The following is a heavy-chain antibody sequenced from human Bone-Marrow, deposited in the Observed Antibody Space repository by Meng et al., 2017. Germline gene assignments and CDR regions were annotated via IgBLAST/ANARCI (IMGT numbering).Heavy chain of an antibody. CDR1: GGSISRGGYY. CDR3: ARGPLSAAGTMGYFQH. D-gene: IGHD6-13*01. Sequence: QVTRQEAGPGLVKPSHTLSLTCTVSGGSISRGGYYWSWIRQHPGKGLEWIGYIYYSGSTYYNPSLKSRVTISVDTSKNQFSLKLSSVTAADTAVYYCARGPLSAAGTMGYFQHWGQGTLVTVSS. J-gene: IGHJ1*01. CDR2: IYYSGST. V-gene: IGHV4-31*03.